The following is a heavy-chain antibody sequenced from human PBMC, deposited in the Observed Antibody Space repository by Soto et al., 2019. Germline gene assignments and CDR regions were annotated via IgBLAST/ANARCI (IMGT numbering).Heavy chain of an antibody. CDR1: GGSFSGYY. CDR2: INHSGST. D-gene: IGHD3-10*01. CDR3: ARGRIVLLWFGERGWFDP. Sequence: QVQLQQWGAGLLKPSETLSLTCAVYGGSFSGYYWSWIRQPPGKGLEWIGEINHSGSTNYNPSLNSRVTISVDTSKNRFSLKMSSVTAADTAVYYCARGRIVLLWFGERGWFDPWGQGTLVTVSS. J-gene: IGHJ5*02. V-gene: IGHV4-34*01.